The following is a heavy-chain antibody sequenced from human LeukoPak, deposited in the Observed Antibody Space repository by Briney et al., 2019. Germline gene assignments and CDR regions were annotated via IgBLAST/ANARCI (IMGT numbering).Heavy chain of an antibody. V-gene: IGHV1-69*01. CDR2: IIPIFGTA. CDR1: GGTFSSYA. D-gene: IGHD2-2*01. J-gene: IGHJ4*02. CDR3: ARTLYCSSTSCYSRGYYDL. Sequence: ASVKVSCKASGGTFSSYAISWVRQAPGQGLEWMGGIIPIFGTANYAQKFQGRVTITADESTSTAYMELSSLRSEDTAVYYCARTLYCSSTSCYSRGYYDLWGQGTLSPSPQ.